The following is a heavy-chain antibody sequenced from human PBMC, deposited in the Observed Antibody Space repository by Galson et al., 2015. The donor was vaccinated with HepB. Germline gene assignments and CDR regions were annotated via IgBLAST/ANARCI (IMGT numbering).Heavy chain of an antibody. CDR2: ISSSSSTI. CDR1: GFTFSSYS. Sequence: SLRLSCAASGFTFSSYSMNWVRQAPGKGLEWVSYISSSSSTIYYADSVKGRFTISRDNAKNSLYLQMNSLRAEDTAVYYCARSSAGSDYWGQGTLVTVSS. CDR3: ARSSAGSDY. J-gene: IGHJ4*02. D-gene: IGHD3-10*01. V-gene: IGHV3-48*01.